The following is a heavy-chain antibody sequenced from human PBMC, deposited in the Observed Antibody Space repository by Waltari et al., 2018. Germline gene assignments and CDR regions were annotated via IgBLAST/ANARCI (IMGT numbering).Heavy chain of an antibody. CDR3: ARDLGEGSSWYGMGPSS. Sequence: EVQLVESGGGLVQPGGSLRLSCAASGFPFSRNYMSWLRQAPGKGLEVVSVIYSGGSTYYADSVKGRFTISRDNSKNTLYLQMNSLRAEDTAVYYCARDLGEGSSWYGMGPSSWGQGTLVTVSS. CDR2: IYSGGST. V-gene: IGHV3-66*02. D-gene: IGHD6-13*01. J-gene: IGHJ4*02. CDR1: GFPFSRNY.